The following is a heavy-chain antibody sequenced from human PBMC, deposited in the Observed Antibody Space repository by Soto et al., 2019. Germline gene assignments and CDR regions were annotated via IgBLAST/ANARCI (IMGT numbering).Heavy chain of an antibody. J-gene: IGHJ4*02. D-gene: IGHD5-18*01. V-gene: IGHV1-2*02. CDR2: ISTQSGGT. Sequence: QVQLVQSGAEVQKPGTSVKVSCKASGYTFSDYYVHWLRHAPGQGLEWMGWISTQSGGTHFSPKFEGRVTLTTDTSISTAFMVLSRLTSDDTAVYYCARGPRTQLWFPNVYWGQGTLVTVSS. CDR3: ARGPRTQLWFPNVY. CDR1: GYTFSDYY.